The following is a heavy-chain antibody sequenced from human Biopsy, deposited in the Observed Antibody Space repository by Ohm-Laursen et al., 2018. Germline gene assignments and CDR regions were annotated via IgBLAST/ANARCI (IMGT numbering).Heavy chain of an antibody. CDR2: INQAGTT. D-gene: IGHD2-15*01. V-gene: IGHV4-34*08. CDR1: GKTFSDYQ. Sequence: GTLSLTCAVFGKTFSDYQWSWIRQPPGKGLEWIGQINQAGTTNYDPSLKSRVSISADASKYEFSLRLTSVTAADTAVYLCGNEVHGRDYWGLGAQVTVSS. J-gene: IGHJ4*02. CDR3: GNEVHGRDY.